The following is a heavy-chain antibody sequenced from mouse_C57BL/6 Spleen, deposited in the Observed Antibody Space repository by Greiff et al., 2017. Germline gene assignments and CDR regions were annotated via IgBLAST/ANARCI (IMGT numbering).Heavy chain of an antibody. CDR1: GFNIKDDY. D-gene: IGHD1-3*01. J-gene: IGHJ3*01. CDR3: TTYEAHVRAY. CDR2: IDPENGDT. V-gene: IGHV14-4*01. Sequence: VQLQQSGAELVRPGASVKLSCTASGFNIKDDYMHWVKQRPEQGLEWIGWIDPENGDTEYASKFQGKATITADTSANTAYLQLSSLTSEDTAVYYCTTYEAHVRAYWGQGTLVTVSA.